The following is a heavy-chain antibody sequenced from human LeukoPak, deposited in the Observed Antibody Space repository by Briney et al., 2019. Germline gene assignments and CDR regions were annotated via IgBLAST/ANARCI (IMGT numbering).Heavy chain of an antibody. Sequence: GGSLRLSCAASGFTFSSYSMNWVRQAPGKGLEWVSYISSSSSTIYYADSVKGRFTISRDNAKNSLYLQMNSLRAEDTAVYYCARDPLKRRSGAFDSWGQGTMVTVSS. J-gene: IGHJ3*02. CDR1: GFTFSSYS. V-gene: IGHV3-48*01. CDR3: ARDPLKRRSGAFDS. CDR2: ISSSSSTI. D-gene: IGHD3-10*01.